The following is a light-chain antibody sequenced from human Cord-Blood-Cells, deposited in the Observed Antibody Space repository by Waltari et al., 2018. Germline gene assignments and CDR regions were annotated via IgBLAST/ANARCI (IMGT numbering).Light chain of an antibody. CDR3: QQYYSCPYT. CDR1: QGISSD. V-gene: IGKV1D-8*01. Sequence: VIWMTQSPSLLSASTGERVPISCRMSQGISSDLAWYQQKPGKAPELLIDAASTLQSGVPSRFSGSGSGTDFTLTISCLQSEDFATYYCQQYYSCPYTFGQGTKLDIK. CDR2: AAS. J-gene: IGKJ2*01.